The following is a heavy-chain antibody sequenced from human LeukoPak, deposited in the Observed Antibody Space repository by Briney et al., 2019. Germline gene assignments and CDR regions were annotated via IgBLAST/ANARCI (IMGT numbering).Heavy chain of an antibody. CDR2: ISGSGGST. CDR1: GFTFSSYA. V-gene: IGHV3-23*01. CDR3: AKASSGINSPFDY. Sequence: GGSLRLSCAASGFTFSSYAMSWVRQAPGKGLEWVSVISGSGGSTYYTGSVKGRFNISRDNSKNTLYLQMNSLRAEDMAVYYCAKASSGINSPFDYWGRGTPVTVSS. J-gene: IGHJ4*02. D-gene: IGHD3-22*01.